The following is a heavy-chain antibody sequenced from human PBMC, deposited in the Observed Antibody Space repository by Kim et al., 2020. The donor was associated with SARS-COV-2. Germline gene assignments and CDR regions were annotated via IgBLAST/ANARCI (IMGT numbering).Heavy chain of an antibody. D-gene: IGHD6-19*01. J-gene: IGHJ4*02. V-gene: IGHV4-4*07. CDR3: ARGASSGWSFDY. Sequence: NYTPAPMIRVTMSVDTSTNQFSLKLGSVAAADTAVYYCARGASSGWSFDYWGQGTLVTVSS.